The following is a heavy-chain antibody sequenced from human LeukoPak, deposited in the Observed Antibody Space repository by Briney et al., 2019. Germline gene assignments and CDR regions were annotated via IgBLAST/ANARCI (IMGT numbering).Heavy chain of an antibody. CDR3: ATDLDGDYFDY. CDR2: FDPDDGET. V-gene: IGHV1-69-2*01. J-gene: IGHJ4*02. Sequence: GATVTVSCKVSGYIFTAYFMHWVRQAPGKGLEWLGGFDPDDGETQYADNFQGRVTITADTSTDTAYMELSSLTSDDTAVYYCATDLDGDYFDYWGQGTLVTVSS. D-gene: IGHD3/OR15-3a*01. CDR1: GYIFTAYF.